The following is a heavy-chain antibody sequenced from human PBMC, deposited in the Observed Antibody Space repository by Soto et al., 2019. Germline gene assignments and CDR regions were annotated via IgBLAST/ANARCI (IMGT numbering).Heavy chain of an antibody. CDR1: GGSITSGGYY. D-gene: IGHD3-22*01. V-gene: IGHV4-31*03. CDR2: IYYSGST. Sequence: SETLSLTCTVSGGSITSGGYYWSWIRQHPGKGLEWIGYIYYSGSTYYNPSLNTRVTILVDTSKKQFSLKVSSVTAADTAVYYCGRTCDSSGYYLYCFDYWGQGTLVTVSS. J-gene: IGHJ4*02. CDR3: GRTCDSSGYYLYCFDY.